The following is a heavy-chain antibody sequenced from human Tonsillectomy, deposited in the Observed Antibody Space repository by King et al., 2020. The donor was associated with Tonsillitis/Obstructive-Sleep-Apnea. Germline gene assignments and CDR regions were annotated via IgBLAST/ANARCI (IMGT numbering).Heavy chain of an antibody. CDR3: AREYLILVRGRTGDAFHT. V-gene: IGHV3-23*04. Sequence: VQLVESGGGLVQPGGSLRLSCAASGFTFSRYAMNWVRQAPGKGLEWVSGISGSGGSTYYTDSVKGRFTISRDNSKNTLFLQMHSLRVEDTALYYCAREYLILVRGRTGDAFHTWGQGTMVTVSS. CDR1: GFTFSRYA. CDR2: ISGSGGST. D-gene: IGHD3-10*01. J-gene: IGHJ3*02.